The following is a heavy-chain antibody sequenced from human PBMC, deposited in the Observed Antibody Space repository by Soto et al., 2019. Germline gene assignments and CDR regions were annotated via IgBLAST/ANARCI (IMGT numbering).Heavy chain of an antibody. Sequence: QVQLVQSGAEVKKPESSVKVSCKAPGGTFSTYAISWVRQAPGQGLEWMGGIIPMFGTANYVQRFQDRVTLTADESTNTVYMELSSLRSEATAVYFCASGIQLWLRRINNGYSGWGQGTLVTVSS. CDR1: GGTFSTYA. D-gene: IGHD5-18*01. CDR2: IIPMFGTA. V-gene: IGHV1-69*12. CDR3: ASGIQLWLRRINNGYSG. J-gene: IGHJ4*02.